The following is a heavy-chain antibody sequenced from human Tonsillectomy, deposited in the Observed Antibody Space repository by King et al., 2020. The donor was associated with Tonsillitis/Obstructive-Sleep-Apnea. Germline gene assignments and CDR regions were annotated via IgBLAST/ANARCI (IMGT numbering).Heavy chain of an antibody. CDR2: INTNTGNP. J-gene: IGHJ4*02. CDR3: AREPRVAVAGSFDY. D-gene: IGHD6-19*01. V-gene: IGHV7-4-1*02. CDR1: GYTFTSYA. Sequence: QLVQSGSELKKPGASVKVSCKASGYTFTSYAMNWVRQAPGQGLEWMGWINTNTGNPTYAQGFPGRFVFSLDTSVGTAYLQINGLKAEDTALYYCAREPRVAVAGSFDYWGQGTLVTVSS.